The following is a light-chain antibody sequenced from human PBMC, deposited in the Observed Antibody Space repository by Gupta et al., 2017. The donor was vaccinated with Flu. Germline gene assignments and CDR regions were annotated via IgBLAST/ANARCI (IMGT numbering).Light chain of an antibody. CDR1: QSVTSNN. CDR3: QQYGGSPPYT. V-gene: IGKV3-20*01. Sequence: RATLSCRASQSVTSNNLAWYQQKPGQAPRLLIYGASSRATGIPDRFSGRGSGTDFTLTISRLEPEDFAVYFCQQYGGSPPYTFGQGTKREIK. J-gene: IGKJ2*01. CDR2: GAS.